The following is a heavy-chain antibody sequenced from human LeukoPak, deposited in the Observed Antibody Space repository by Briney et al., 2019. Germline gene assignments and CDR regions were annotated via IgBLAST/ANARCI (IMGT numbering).Heavy chain of an antibody. CDR2: IYYSGST. V-gene: IGHV4-59*01. Sequence: KPSETLSLTCTVSGGSISSYYWSWIRQPPGKGLEWIGYIYYSGSTNHNPSLKSRVTISVDTSKNQFSLKLSSVTAADTAVYYCARVYCSSTSCYIGYFDYWGQGTLVTISS. CDR3: ARVYCSSTSCYIGYFDY. J-gene: IGHJ4*02. D-gene: IGHD2-2*02. CDR1: GGSISSYY.